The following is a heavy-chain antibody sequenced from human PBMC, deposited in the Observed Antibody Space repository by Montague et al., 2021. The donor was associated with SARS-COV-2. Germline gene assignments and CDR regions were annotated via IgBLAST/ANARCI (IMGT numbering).Heavy chain of an antibody. CDR1: GGALNSGPYY. CDR3: AGENFSFYGMDV. V-gene: IGHV4-39*06. Sequence: SETLSLTCAVSGGALNSGPYYWGWIRQPPGKGLEWLASIHYSGYTYNHPSLRSRVTISVDLAKNQFPLKVSSVTAADTAVYYCAGENFSFYGMDVWGQGTTVTVSS. CDR2: IHYSGYT. J-gene: IGHJ6*02.